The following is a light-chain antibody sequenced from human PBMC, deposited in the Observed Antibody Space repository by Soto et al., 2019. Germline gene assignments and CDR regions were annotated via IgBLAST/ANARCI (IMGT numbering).Light chain of an antibody. CDR1: QSISRW. J-gene: IGKJ1*01. V-gene: IGKV1-5*01. Sequence: DIQMTQSPSTLSASVGDRVTITCRASQSISRWLAWYQQKPGKAPKLMIYDASSLESGVPSRFSGSGSGTELTLTISSLKNDDFETYYCQQYNIYSTFGQATKVDIK. CDR3: QQYNIYST. CDR2: DAS.